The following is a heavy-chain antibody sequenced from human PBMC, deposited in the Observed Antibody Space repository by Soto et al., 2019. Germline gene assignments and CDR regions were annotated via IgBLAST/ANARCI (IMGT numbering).Heavy chain of an antibody. CDR1: GFTFNSYW. CDR2: INEDGGAK. Sequence: EAQLVQSGGGLAQPGGSLRLSCAASGFTFNSYWMSWVRQAPGKGLGWVASINEDGGAKDYADSVKGRFTISRDNDKKSVYLQLEGLRPEDSAVYFCARVGWSLAPLEYTKSRWFDPWGRGVQVT. CDR3: ARVGWSLAPLEYTKSRWFDP. V-gene: IGHV3-7*01. J-gene: IGHJ5*02. D-gene: IGHD1-26*01.